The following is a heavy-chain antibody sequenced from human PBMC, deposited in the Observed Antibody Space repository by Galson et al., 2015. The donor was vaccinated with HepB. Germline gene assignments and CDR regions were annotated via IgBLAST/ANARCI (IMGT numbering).Heavy chain of an antibody. CDR3: ARDPLTAIPDSRI. Sequence: TLSLTCTVSGGSISSGGYYWSWIRQHPGKGLEWIGYIYYSGSTYYNPSLKSRVTISVDTSKNQFSLKLSSVTAADTAVYYCARDPLTAIPDSRIWGQGTLVTVSS. V-gene: IGHV4-31*03. CDR2: IYYSGST. D-gene: IGHD2-21*02. J-gene: IGHJ4*02. CDR1: GGSISSGGYY.